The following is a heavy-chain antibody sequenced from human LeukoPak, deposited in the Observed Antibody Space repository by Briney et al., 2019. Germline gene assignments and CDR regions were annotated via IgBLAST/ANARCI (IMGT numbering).Heavy chain of an antibody. Sequence: GGSLRLSCAASGFTFSSYWMSWVRQAPGKGLEWVANIKQDGSEKYYVDSSKGRFTISRDNAKNSLYLQMNSLRAEDTAVYYCARSFSSGWYEYCRDYWGQGTLVTVSS. J-gene: IGHJ4*02. CDR2: IKQDGSEK. CDR3: ARSFSSGWYEYCRDY. V-gene: IGHV3-7*01. D-gene: IGHD6-19*01. CDR1: GFTFSSYW.